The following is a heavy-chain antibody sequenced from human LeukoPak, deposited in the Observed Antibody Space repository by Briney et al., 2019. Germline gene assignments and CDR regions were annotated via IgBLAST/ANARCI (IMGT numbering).Heavy chain of an antibody. CDR3: ARDQRYFSSSSCPWEPFDY. J-gene: IGHJ4*02. CDR2: IKQDGSEK. Sequence: GGSLRLSCAASGFTFSSYWMSWVRQAPGKGLEWVANIKQDGSEKYYVDSVKGRFTISRDNAKNSLYLQMNSLRAEDTAVYYCARDQRYFSSSSCPWEPFDYWGQGTLVTVSS. V-gene: IGHV3-7*05. D-gene: IGHD2-2*01. CDR1: GFTFSSYW.